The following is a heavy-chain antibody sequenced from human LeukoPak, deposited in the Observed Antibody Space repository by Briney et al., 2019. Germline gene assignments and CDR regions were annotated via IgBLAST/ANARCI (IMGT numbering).Heavy chain of an antibody. Sequence: SGPTLVNPTQTLTLTCTFSGSSLSTSGMCVSWIRQPPWKALEWLALIDWDDDKYYSTSLKTRLTISKDTSKNQVVLTMTNMDPVDTATYYCARAFHDYPGYWFDPWGQGTLVTVSS. J-gene: IGHJ5*02. CDR3: ARAFHDYPGYWFDP. CDR2: IDWDDDK. D-gene: IGHD4-11*01. V-gene: IGHV2-70*01. CDR1: GSSLSTSGMC.